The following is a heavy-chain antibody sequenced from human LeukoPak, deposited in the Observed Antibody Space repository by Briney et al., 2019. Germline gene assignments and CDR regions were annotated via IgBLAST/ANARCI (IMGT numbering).Heavy chain of an antibody. CDR1: GFTFSSYS. CDR3: ARHSYVPLRFLEWHYMDV. D-gene: IGHD3-3*01. V-gene: IGHV3-21*01. CDR2: ISSSSSYI. J-gene: IGHJ6*03. Sequence: GGSLRLSCAASGFTFSSYSMNWVRQAPGKGLEWVSSISSSSSYIYYADSVKGRFTISRDNAKNSLYLQMNSLRAEDTAVYYCARHSYVPLRFLEWHYMDVWGKGTTVTVSS.